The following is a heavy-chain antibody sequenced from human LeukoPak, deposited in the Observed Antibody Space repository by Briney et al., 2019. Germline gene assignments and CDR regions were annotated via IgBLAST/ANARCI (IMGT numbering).Heavy chain of an antibody. V-gene: IGHV1-2*02. CDR1: RFTFNSYA. D-gene: IGHD6-13*01. CDR3: ARKAAADY. Sequence: GGSLRLSCAASRFTFNSYAMHWVRQAPGQGLEWMGWINPNSGGTNYAQKFQGRVTMTRDTSISTAYMELSRLRSDDTAVYYCARKAAADYWGQGTLVTVSS. CDR2: INPNSGGT. J-gene: IGHJ4*02.